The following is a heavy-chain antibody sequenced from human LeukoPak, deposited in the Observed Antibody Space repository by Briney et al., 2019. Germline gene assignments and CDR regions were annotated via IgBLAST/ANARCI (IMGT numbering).Heavy chain of an antibody. CDR3: ARGRMVRGVTWWFAP. Sequence: GASVKVSCKASGYTFTSYDINWVRQATGQGLEWMGWMNPNSGNTGYAQKFQGRVTVTRNTSISTAYMELSSLRSEDTAVYYCARGRMVRGVTWWFAPWGQGTLVTVSS. CDR2: MNPNSGNT. CDR1: GYTFTSYD. J-gene: IGHJ5*02. D-gene: IGHD3-10*01. V-gene: IGHV1-8*01.